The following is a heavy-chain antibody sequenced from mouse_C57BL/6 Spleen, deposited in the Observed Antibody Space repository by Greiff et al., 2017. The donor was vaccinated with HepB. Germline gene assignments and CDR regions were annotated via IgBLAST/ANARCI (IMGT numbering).Heavy chain of an antibody. D-gene: IGHD2-4*01. CDR3: ARNIGLRLYAMDY. V-gene: IGHV3-6*01. J-gene: IGHJ4*01. Sequence: DVQLQESGPGLVKPSQSLSLTCSVTGYSITSGYYWNWIRQFPGNKLEWMGYISYDGSNNYNPSLKNRISITRDTSKNQFFLKLNSVTTEDTATYYCARNIGLRLYAMDYWGQGTSVTVSS. CDR1: GYSITSGYY. CDR2: ISYDGSN.